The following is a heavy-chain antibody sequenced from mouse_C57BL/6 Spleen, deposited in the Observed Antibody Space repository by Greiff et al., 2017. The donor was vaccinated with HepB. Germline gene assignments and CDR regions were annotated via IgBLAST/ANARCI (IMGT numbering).Heavy chain of an antibody. CDR3: ARIRIYYGSSYGYFDV. Sequence: QVTLKESGPGILQPSQTLSLTCSFSGFSLSTFGMGVGWIRQPSGKGLEWLAHIWWDDDKYYNPALKSRLTISKDTSKNQVFLKIANVDTADTATYYCARIRIYYGSSYGYFDVWGTGTTVTVSS. V-gene: IGHV8-8*01. CDR1: GFSLSTFGMG. D-gene: IGHD1-1*01. CDR2: IWWDDDK. J-gene: IGHJ1*03.